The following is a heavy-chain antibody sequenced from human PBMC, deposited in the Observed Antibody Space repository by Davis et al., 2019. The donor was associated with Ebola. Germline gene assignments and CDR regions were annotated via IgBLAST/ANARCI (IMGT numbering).Heavy chain of an antibody. CDR2: IKQDGSDR. CDR3: ARGGIVDTAMDY. V-gene: IGHV3-7*01. D-gene: IGHD5-18*01. J-gene: IGHJ4*02. CDR1: GFTFTDYY. Sequence: GESLKISCEASGFTFTDYYISWVRQAPGKGLEWVANIKQDGSDRFYVDSVKGRFTISRDNAKNSLYLQMNSLRAEDTAVYYCARGGIVDTAMDYWGQGTLVTVSS.